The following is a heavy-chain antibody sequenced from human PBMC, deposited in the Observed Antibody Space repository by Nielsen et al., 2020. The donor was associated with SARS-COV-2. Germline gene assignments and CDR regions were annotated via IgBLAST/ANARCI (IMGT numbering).Heavy chain of an antibody. CDR1: GFTFSSYS. D-gene: IGHD6-19*01. V-gene: IGHV3-21*01. CDR3: ARDLYSSGWYPYGDY. Sequence: GGSLRLSCAASGFTFSSYSMNWVRQAPGKGLEWVSSISSSSSYTYYADSVKGRFTISRDNAKNSLYLQMNSLRAEDTAVYYCARDLYSSGWYPYGDYWGQGTLVTVSS. J-gene: IGHJ4*02. CDR2: ISSSSSYT.